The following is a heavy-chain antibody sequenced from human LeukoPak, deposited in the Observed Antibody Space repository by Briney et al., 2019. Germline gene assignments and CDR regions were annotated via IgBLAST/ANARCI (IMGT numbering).Heavy chain of an antibody. CDR1: GGTFSSYA. V-gene: IGHV1-69*05. D-gene: IGHD3-3*01. J-gene: IGHJ4*02. CDR2: IIPIFGTA. CDR3: ARGKTYDFWSGSFDY. Sequence: SVKVSCKASGGTFSSYAISWVRQAPGQGLEWMGRIIPIFGTANYAQKFQGRVTITTDESTSTAYMELSSLRSEDTAVYYCARGKTYDFWSGSFDYWGQGTLVTVTS.